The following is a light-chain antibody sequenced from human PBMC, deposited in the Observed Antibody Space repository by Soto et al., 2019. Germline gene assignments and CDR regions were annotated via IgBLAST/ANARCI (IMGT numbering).Light chain of an antibody. V-gene: IGKV2-28*01. CDR1: QSLLHTNGYNY. CDR2: MGS. J-gene: IGKJ1*01. Sequence: DIVMTQSPLYLPVTPGEPASISCISSQSLLHTNGYNYLDWYLQKPGQSPQLLICMGSDRASGVPDRFSGSESGTDFTLKISRVEAEDVGVYYCMQALQTPPAFGQGTKVEIK. CDR3: MQALQTPPA.